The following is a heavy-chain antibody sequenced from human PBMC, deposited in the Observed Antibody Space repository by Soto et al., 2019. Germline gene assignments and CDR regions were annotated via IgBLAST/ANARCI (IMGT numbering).Heavy chain of an antibody. Sequence: QVQLQESGPGLVKPSGTLSLTCAVSDDSISSSNWWSWVRQPPGKGLEWIGEIYHSGSTNYNPSLTSRVTISVVKSKNLFSLNLHSVTAADTAVYYCARHSGSYFRDYWGQGTLVTVSS. CDR3: ARHSGSYFRDY. D-gene: IGHD1-26*01. J-gene: IGHJ4*02. V-gene: IGHV4-4*02. CDR1: DDSISSSNW. CDR2: IYHSGST.